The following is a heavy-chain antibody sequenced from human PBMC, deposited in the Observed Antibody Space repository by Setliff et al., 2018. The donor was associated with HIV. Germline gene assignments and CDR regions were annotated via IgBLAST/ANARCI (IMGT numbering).Heavy chain of an antibody. CDR2: IWSDEGQA. CDR1: GFSFRSYG. V-gene: IGHV3-33*01. Sequence: GGSLRLSCAASGFSFRSYGMHWVRQAPGKGLEWVALIWSDEGQASYADSVKGRFTISRDNAKKSLYLQMNSLRAEDTAVYYCARDFTDTVVGVVPFFDFWGLGTLVTVSS. J-gene: IGHJ4*02. D-gene: IGHD3-3*01. CDR3: ARDFTDTVVGVVPFFDF.